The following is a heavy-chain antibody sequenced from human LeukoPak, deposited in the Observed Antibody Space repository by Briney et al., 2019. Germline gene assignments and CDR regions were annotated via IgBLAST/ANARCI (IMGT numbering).Heavy chain of an antibody. CDR2: IKGDGSEK. Sequence: GALRLSCAASGFTFSNYWMTWVRQAPGKGLEWVANIKGDGSEKYYVDSVKGRFTISRDNAKKSLYLQMNSLRAEDTAVYYCARDLGNGDYVYDYWGQGTLVTVSS. V-gene: IGHV3-7*01. J-gene: IGHJ4*02. CDR1: GFTFSNYW. D-gene: IGHD4-17*01. CDR3: ARDLGNGDYVYDY.